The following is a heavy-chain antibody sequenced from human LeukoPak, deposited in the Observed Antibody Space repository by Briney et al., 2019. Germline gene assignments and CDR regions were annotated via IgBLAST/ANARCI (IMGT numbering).Heavy chain of an antibody. D-gene: IGHD3-3*01. CDR1: GFTFSSYA. V-gene: IGHV3-23*01. CDR3: AKDRLLRFPYFDY. CDR2: ISNGGGTT. J-gene: IGHJ4*02. Sequence: PGGSLRLSCAASGFTFSSYAMTWVRQAPGKGLDWVSDISNGGGTTYYADSVKGRFTISRDNSKNTLYLQMNSLRAEDTAVYYCAKDRLLRFPYFDYWGQGTLVTVSS.